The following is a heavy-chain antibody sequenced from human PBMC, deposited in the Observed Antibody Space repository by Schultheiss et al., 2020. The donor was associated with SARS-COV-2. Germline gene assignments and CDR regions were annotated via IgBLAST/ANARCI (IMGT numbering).Heavy chain of an antibody. CDR1: GFTFSSYD. J-gene: IGHJ5*02. CDR2: ISYDGSNK. D-gene: IGHD3-3*01. CDR3: AREGDWSGYYPGWFDP. Sequence: GGSLRLSCAASGFTFSSYDMHWVRQATGKGLEWVAVISYDGSNKYYADSVKGRFTISRDNSKNTLYLQMNSLRAEDTAVYYCAREGDWSGYYPGWFDPWGQGTLVTVSS. V-gene: IGHV3-30*19.